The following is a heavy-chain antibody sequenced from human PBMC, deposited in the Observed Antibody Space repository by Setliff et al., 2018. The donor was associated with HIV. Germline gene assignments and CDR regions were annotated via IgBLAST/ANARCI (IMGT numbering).Heavy chain of an antibody. J-gene: IGHJ4*02. D-gene: IGHD6-19*01. CDR3: ARRRSFIGGAVAGHFDY. CDR1: AGSLSGYY. V-gene: IGHV4-34*01. CDR2: INDSGNT. Sequence: PSETLSLTCDVYAGSLSGYYWSWIRQSPGKGLQWIGEINDSGNTNYNPSLKSRVTISVDTSKNHFSLSLKSVTAADTAVFYCARRRSFIGGAVAGHFDYWGQGTPVTSPQ.